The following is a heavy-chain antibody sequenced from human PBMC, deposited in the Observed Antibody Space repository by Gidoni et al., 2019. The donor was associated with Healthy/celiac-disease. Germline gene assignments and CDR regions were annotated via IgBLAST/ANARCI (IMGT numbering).Heavy chain of an antibody. D-gene: IGHD4-17*01. CDR2: IWYDGSNK. Sequence: QVQLVESGGGVVPPGRSLRLSCAASGFTFSSYGMHWVRQAPGKGLEWVAVIWYDGSNKYYADSVKGRFTISRDNSKNTLYLQMNSLRAEDTAVYYCARDTVDHWYFDLWGRGTLVTVSS. CDR1: GFTFSSYG. CDR3: ARDTVDHWYFDL. V-gene: IGHV3-33*01. J-gene: IGHJ2*01.